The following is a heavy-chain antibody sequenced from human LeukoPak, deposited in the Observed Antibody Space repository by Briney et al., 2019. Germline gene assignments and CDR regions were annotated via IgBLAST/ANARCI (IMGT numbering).Heavy chain of an antibody. Sequence: PGGSLRLSCAASGFTFSSYWMSWVRQAPGKGLEWVANIKQDGSEKYYVDSVKGRFTISRDNAKNSLYLQMNSLRAEDTAVYYCARVPLNYDILTGYYPHFDYWGQGTLVTVSS. V-gene: IGHV3-7*01. J-gene: IGHJ4*02. D-gene: IGHD3-9*01. CDR2: IKQDGSEK. CDR1: GFTFSSYW. CDR3: ARVPLNYDILTGYYPHFDY.